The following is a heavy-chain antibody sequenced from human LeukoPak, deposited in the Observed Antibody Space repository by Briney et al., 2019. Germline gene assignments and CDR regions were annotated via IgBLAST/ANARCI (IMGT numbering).Heavy chain of an antibody. D-gene: IGHD5-12*01. V-gene: IGHV3-9*01. CDR1: GFTFDDYA. CDR3: AKDIWKSGYDSCFDY. J-gene: IGHJ4*02. CDR2: ISWNSGSI. Sequence: GGSLRLSCAASGFTFDDYAMHWVRQAPGKGLEWVSGISWNSGSIGYADSVKGRFTISRDNAKNSLYLQMNSLRAEDTALYYCAKDIWKSGYDSCFDYWGQGTLVTVSS.